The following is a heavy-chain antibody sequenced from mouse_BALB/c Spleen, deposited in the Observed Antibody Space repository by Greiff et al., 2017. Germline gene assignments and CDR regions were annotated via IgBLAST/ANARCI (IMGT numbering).Heavy chain of an antibody. CDR3: ARPFITTVVAPFDY. CDR1: GFTFSSFG. CDR2: ISSGSSTI. D-gene: IGHD1-1*01. Sequence: EVKLVESGGGLVQPGGSRKLSCAASGFTFSSFGMHWVRQAPEKGLEWVAYISSGSSTIYYADTVKGRFTISRDNPKNTLFLQMTSLRSEDTAMYYCARPFITTVVAPFDYWGQGTTLTVSS. J-gene: IGHJ2*01. V-gene: IGHV5-17*02.